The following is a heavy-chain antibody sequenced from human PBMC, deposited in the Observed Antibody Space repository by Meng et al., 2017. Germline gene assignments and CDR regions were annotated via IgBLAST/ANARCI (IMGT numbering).Heavy chain of an antibody. CDR2: IYWDDDK. V-gene: IGHV2-5*02. Sequence: QITFKCFGPTLVKPTQPLTPTCTFSGFAPSTSGVGVGWIRQPPGKALEWLALIYWDDDKRYSPSLKSRLTITKDTSKNQVVLTMTNMDPVDTATYYCAHRRGDSREGWFDPWGQGTLVTVSS. D-gene: IGHD2-21*02. CDR1: GFAPSTSGVG. J-gene: IGHJ5*02. CDR3: AHRRGDSREGWFDP.